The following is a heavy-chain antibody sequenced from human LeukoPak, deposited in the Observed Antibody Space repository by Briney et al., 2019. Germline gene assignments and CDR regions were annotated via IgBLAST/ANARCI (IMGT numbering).Heavy chain of an antibody. D-gene: IGHD1-14*01. V-gene: IGHV4-39*07. CDR1: GGSISSSTYS. Sequence: SETLSLTCTVSGGSISSSTYSWGWIRQPPGKGLEWIGSIYSSGTTYYNPSLRSRVTISLDTSKNQFSLKLSSVTAADTAVYYCARGLRPGENWFDPWGQGTLVTVSS. CDR2: IYSSGTT. CDR3: ARGLRPGENWFDP. J-gene: IGHJ5*02.